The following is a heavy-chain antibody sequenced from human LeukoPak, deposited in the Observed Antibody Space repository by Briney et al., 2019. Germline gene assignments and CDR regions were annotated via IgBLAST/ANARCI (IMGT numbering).Heavy chain of an antibody. CDR1: GGSISSSSYY. Sequence: PSETLSLTCTVSGGSISSSSYYWGWIPQPPGKVLEWIGSIYYSGSTYYNPSLKSRVTISVDTSKNQFSLKLSSVTAADTAVYYCATRKSTVTSYYYYYYMDVWGKGTTVTVSS. J-gene: IGHJ6*03. CDR3: ATRKSTVTSYYYYYYMDV. D-gene: IGHD4-11*01. CDR2: IYYSGST. V-gene: IGHV4-39*01.